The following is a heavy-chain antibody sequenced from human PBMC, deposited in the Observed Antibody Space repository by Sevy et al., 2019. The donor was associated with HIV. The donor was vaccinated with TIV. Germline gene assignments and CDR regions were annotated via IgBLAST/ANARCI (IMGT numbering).Heavy chain of an antibody. D-gene: IGHD2-21*02. V-gene: IGHV1-2*02. CDR2: INPISGGT. CDR3: ATPQAPCSGGDCNDLDY. J-gene: IGHJ4*02. CDR1: GHTFTAYY. Sequence: ASVKVSCKASGHTFTAYYVHWVRQAPGQGLEWMGCINPISGGTNYAQKFQGRVTMTSDTSISTTYMDLSRLTSDDTAVYYCATPQAPCSGGDCNDLDYWGQGTLVTVSS.